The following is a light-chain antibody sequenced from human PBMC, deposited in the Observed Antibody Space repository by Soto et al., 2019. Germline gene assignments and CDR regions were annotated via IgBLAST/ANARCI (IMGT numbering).Light chain of an antibody. V-gene: IGLV2-14*01. J-gene: IGLJ1*01. CDR3: SSYTSTSTLI. Sequence: QSALTQPASVSGSPGQSITISCIGTSSDVGGNNYVSWYQQYPGKAPKLKIYNVTNRPSGVSNRFSGSKSANTASLTISGLWAEDEADYYCSSYTSTSTLIFGTGTKLTVL. CDR2: NVT. CDR1: SSDVGGNNY.